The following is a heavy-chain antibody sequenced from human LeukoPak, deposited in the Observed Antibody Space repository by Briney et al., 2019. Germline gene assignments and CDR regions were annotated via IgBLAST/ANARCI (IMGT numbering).Heavy chain of an antibody. CDR2: INQGGGEK. V-gene: IGHV3-7*04. CDR3: AWGGASRFDY. CDR1: GFTFSTYW. Sequence: GGSLRLSCPASGFTFSTYWMSWVRQAPGKGLEWVANINQGGGEKYYVDSVKARFTISRDDAKNSLYLQMNSLRAEDTAVYYCAWGGASRFDYWGQGTLVTVSS. D-gene: IGHD4/OR15-4a*01. J-gene: IGHJ4*02.